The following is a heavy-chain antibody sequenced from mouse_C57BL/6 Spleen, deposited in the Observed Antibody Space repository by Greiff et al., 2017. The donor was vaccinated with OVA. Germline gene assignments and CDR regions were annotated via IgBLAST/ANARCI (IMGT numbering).Heavy chain of an antibody. J-gene: IGHJ3*01. V-gene: IGHV1-26*01. CDR2: INPNNGGT. CDR3: AREGVYDYDSFAY. Sequence: EVQLQQSGPELVKPGASVKISCKASGYTFTDYYMNWVKQSHGKSLEWIGDINPNNGGTSYNQKFKGKATLTVDKSSSTAYMELRSLTSEDSAVYYCAREGVYDYDSFAYWGQGTLVTVSA. D-gene: IGHD2-4*01. CDR1: GYTFTDYY.